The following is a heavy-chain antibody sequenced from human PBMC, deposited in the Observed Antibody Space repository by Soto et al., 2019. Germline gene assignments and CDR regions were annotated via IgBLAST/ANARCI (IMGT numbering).Heavy chain of an antibody. V-gene: IGHV3-33*01. CDR3: ARDAIMVYAFDY. J-gene: IGHJ4*02. CDR2: IWYDGSNK. Sequence: QVQLVESGGGVVQPGRSLRLSCAASGFTFSSYGMHWVRQAPGKGLEWVAVIWYDGSNKYYADSVKGRFTISRDNSKNTLYLQMNSLRAEDTAVYYCARDAIMVYAFDYWGQGTLVTVSS. D-gene: IGHD2-8*01. CDR1: GFTFSSYG.